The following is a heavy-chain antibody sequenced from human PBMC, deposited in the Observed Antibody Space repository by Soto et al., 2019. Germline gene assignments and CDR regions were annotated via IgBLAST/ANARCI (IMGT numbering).Heavy chain of an antibody. J-gene: IGHJ4*02. Sequence: PGGSLRLSCAASGFTFSSYWMSWVRQAPGKGLEWVANIKQDGSEKYYVDSVKGRFTISRDNVKNSLYLQMNSLRAEDTAVYYCARVGNIRNYDILTGYYNGGYYFDYWGQGTLVTVSS. CDR1: GFTFSSYW. CDR3: ARVGNIRNYDILTGYYNGGYYFDY. V-gene: IGHV3-7*01. D-gene: IGHD3-9*01. CDR2: IKQDGSEK.